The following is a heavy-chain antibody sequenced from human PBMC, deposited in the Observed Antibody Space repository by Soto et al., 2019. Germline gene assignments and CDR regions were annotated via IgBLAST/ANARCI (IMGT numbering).Heavy chain of an antibody. CDR1: GFTFTGYY. V-gene: IGHV3-15*01. Sequence: GSLRLSCAASGFTFTGYYMSWIRQAPGKGLEWVGRIKSKTDGGTTDYAAPVKGRFTISRDDSKNTLYLQMNSLKTEDTAVYYCTTLDFWSGYYGYYYYGMDVWGQGTTVTVSS. CDR2: IKSKTDGGTT. J-gene: IGHJ6*02. D-gene: IGHD3-3*01. CDR3: TTLDFWSGYYGYYYYGMDV.